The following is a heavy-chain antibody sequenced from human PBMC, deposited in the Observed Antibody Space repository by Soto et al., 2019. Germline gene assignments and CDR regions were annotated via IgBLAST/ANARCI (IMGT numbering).Heavy chain of an antibody. D-gene: IGHD6-19*01. CDR1: GFTFSNYA. CDR3: TKNALQGAVAGPNWFDP. V-gene: IGHV3-23*01. J-gene: IGHJ5*02. CDR2: ISGSGGST. Sequence: EVQLLESGGGLVEPGGSLRLSCAASGFTFSNYAMNWVRQAPGKGLEWVSAISGSGGSTYYADYVKGRFTISRDNSKNTLYVQMNSLRAEDTAVYYCTKNALQGAVAGPNWFDPWGQGTLVTVSS.